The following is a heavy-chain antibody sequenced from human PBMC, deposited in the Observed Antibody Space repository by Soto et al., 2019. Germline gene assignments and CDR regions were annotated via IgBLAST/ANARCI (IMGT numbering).Heavy chain of an antibody. J-gene: IGHJ4*02. CDR3: ARDPEVGATGYFDY. D-gene: IGHD1-26*01. CDR1: GFTFSSYS. V-gene: IGHV3-30-3*01. Sequence: LRLSCAASGFTFSSYSMHWVRQAPGKGLEWVAVISYDGSNKYYADSVKGRFTISRDNSKNALYLQMNSLRAEDTAVYYCARDPEVGATGYFDYWGQGTLVTVSS. CDR2: ISYDGSNK.